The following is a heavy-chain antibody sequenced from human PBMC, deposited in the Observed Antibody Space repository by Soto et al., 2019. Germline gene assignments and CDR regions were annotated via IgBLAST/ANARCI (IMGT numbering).Heavy chain of an antibody. CDR2: LLRPGRST. CDR3: AKDAIANDGIWLMDS. V-gene: IGHV3-23*01. CDR1: GFMFSDYA. J-gene: IGHJ5*02. D-gene: IGHD3-16*01. Sequence: GGSLRLSCAASGFMFSDYAMTWARQAPGKELEWVSGLLRPGRSTYYANSVKGRFTISGDTSANTVYLQMDSLRAEDTAVYYCAKDAIANDGIWLMDSWGQGTVVTVSS.